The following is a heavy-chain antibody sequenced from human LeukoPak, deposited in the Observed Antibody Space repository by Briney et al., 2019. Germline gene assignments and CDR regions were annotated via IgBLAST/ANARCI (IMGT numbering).Heavy chain of an antibody. V-gene: IGHV1-46*01. J-gene: IGHJ4*02. D-gene: IGHD2-2*01. Sequence: ASVKVSCTASGYTFTNYYMHWVRQAPGQGLEWMGIINPSGSNTSYAQKFQGRVTMTRDTSTSTVYMELSSLRSEGTAVYYCARSGSSTSCPRDYWGQGTLVTVAS. CDR1: GYTFTNYY. CDR3: ARSGSSTSCPRDY. CDR2: INPSGSNT.